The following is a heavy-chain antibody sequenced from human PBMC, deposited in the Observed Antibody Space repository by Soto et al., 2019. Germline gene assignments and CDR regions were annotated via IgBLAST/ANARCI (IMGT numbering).Heavy chain of an antibody. CDR1: GGSISSYY. CDR2: IYHTGST. Sequence: SETLSLTCTVSGGSISSYYWSWIRQPPGKGLQWIGYIYHTGSTNYNPSLKSRVSISIDTSKNQFSLKLSSVTAADTAVYYCARHGSGNYYNTWFDPWGQGTLVTVSS. V-gene: IGHV4-59*08. CDR3: ARHGSGNYYNTWFDP. D-gene: IGHD3-10*01. J-gene: IGHJ5*02.